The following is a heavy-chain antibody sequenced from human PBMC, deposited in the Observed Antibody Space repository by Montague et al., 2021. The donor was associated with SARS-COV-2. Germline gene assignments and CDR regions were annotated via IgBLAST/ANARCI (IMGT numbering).Heavy chain of an antibody. Sequence: SETLSLTCTVSGYSISDGYYWVWIRQPPGKGLEWIGNIFQSGTTXXNPSLERRSTMSVDTSKNQFSLKLSSVTATDTAVYYCAREHWENYYDFWSGTNLASGYPYYGMDVWGQGTTVTVSS. CDR2: IFQSGTT. CDR1: GYSISDGYY. D-gene: IGHD3-3*01. V-gene: IGHV4-38-2*02. J-gene: IGHJ6*02. CDR3: AREHWENYYDFWSGTNLASGYPYYGMDV.